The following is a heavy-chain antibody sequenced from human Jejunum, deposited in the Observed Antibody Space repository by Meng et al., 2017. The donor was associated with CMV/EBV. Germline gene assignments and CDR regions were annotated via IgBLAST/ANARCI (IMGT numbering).Heavy chain of an antibody. D-gene: IGHD4-11*01. CDR1: GLDVGGNY. J-gene: IGHJ6*02. V-gene: IGHV3-53*01. CDR2: IYGGDIT. CDR3: AGESGLPNGMDV. Sequence: CAASGLDVGGNYMSWVRRAPGKGLEWVTVIYGGDITYYADSVKGRFTISRDNSKNTVLLQMNSLRAEDTAAYYCAGESGLPNGMDVWGRGTTVTVSS.